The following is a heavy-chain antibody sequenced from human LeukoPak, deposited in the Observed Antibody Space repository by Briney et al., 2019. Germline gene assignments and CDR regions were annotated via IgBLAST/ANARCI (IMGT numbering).Heavy chain of an antibody. J-gene: IGHJ6*02. V-gene: IGHV1-2*02. CDR3: ARPMTGTGLTYYYYGMDI. CDR1: GYTXTGYY. CDR2: INPNSGGT. Sequence: ASVKVSCKASGYTXTGYYLHGVRQAPGQGLEWLAWINPNSGGTHYAQKSQGRVTVTRDTSISKAYMELNSLRSEDTALYYCARPMTGTGLTYYYYGMDIWGQGTTVTVAS. D-gene: IGHD1-1*01.